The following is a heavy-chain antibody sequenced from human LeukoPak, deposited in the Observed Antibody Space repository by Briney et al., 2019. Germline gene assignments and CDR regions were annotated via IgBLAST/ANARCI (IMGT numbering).Heavy chain of an antibody. Sequence: GASVKVSCKASGYTFTSYGISWVRQAPGQGLEWMGWISAYNGNTNYAQKLQGRVTMTTDTSTSTAYIELRSLRSDDTAVYYCARVIVVVPAAIGNWFDPWGQGTLVTVSS. V-gene: IGHV1-18*01. CDR3: ARVIVVVPAAIGNWFDP. D-gene: IGHD2-2*01. J-gene: IGHJ5*02. CDR2: ISAYNGNT. CDR1: GYTFTSYG.